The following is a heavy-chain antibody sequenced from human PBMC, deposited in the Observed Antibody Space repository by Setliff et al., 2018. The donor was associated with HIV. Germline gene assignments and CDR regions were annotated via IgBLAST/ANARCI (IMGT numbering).Heavy chain of an antibody. Sequence: TLSLPCTVSGGSISSGSYYWSWIRQPAGKGLEWIGHIYTSGSTNYNPSLKSRVTISVDTSKNQFSLKLSSVTAADTAVYYCARAEQWLVIDAFDIWGQGTMVTVSS. J-gene: IGHJ3*02. D-gene: IGHD6-19*01. V-gene: IGHV4-61*09. CDR1: GGSISSGSYY. CDR3: ARAEQWLVIDAFDI. CDR2: IYTSGST.